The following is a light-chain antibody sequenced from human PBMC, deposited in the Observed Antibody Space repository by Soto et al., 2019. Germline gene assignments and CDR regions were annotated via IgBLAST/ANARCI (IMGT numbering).Light chain of an antibody. Sequence: EIVMTQSPATLSVSPGERATLSCRASQSVAGKLAWYQQKPGQAPRLLIYGASNRATGIPDRFSGSGSGTDFTLTISRLEPEDFAVYYCQQYGSSGTFGQGTKV. J-gene: IGKJ1*01. CDR2: GAS. CDR1: QSVAGK. V-gene: IGKV3-20*01. CDR3: QQYGSSGT.